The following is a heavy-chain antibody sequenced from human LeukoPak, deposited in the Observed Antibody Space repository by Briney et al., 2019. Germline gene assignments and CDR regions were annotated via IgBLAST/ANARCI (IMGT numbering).Heavy chain of an antibody. CDR2: IYPGDSDT. J-gene: IGHJ4*02. CDR3: ARVAGITIFGVVTKAPYYFDY. D-gene: IGHD3-3*01. V-gene: IGHV5-51*01. Sequence: GESLKISCKGSGYSFTSYWIGWVRQMPGKGLEWMGIIYPGDSDTRYSPSFQGQVTISADKSISTAYLQWSSLKASDTAMYYCARVAGITIFGVVTKAPYYFDYWGQGTLVTVSS. CDR1: GYSFTSYW.